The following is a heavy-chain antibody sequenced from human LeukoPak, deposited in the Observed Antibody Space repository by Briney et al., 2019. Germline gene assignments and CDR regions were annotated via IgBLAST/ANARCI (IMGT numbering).Heavy chain of an antibody. D-gene: IGHD2-15*01. CDR3: ARRDTNSGVDP. V-gene: IGHV4-61*02. Sequence: SETLSLTCTVSGGSISSGSYYWSWIRQPAGKGLEWIGRIYTSGSTNYNLSLKSRVTISVDTSKNQFSLKLSSVTAADTAVYYCARRDTNSGVDPWGQGTLVTVSS. CDR1: GGSISSGSYY. J-gene: IGHJ5*02. CDR2: IYTSGST.